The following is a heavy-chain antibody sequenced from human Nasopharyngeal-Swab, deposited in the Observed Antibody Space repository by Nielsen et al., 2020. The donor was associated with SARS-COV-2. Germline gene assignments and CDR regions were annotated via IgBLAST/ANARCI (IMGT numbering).Heavy chain of an antibody. V-gene: IGHV3-21*01. CDR1: GFTFSSYS. D-gene: IGHD2-15*01. J-gene: IGHJ4*02. CDR3: ARDGGDIVVVVAATYLGY. CDR2: ISSSSSYI. Sequence: GGSLRLSCAASGFTFSSYSMNWVRQAPGKGLEWVSSISSSSSYIYYADSVKSRFTIFRDNAKNSLYLQMNSLRAEDTAVYYCARDGGDIVVVVAATYLGYWGQGTLVTVSS.